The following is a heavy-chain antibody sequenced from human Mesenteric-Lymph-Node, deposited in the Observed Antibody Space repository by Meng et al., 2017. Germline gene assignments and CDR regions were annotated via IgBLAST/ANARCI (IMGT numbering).Heavy chain of an antibody. CDR2: INPNSGGT. J-gene: IGHJ5*02. V-gene: IGHV1-2*02. D-gene: IGHD6-19*01. Sequence: ASVKVSCKASGYTFTGYYMHWVRQAPGQGLEWMGWINPNSGGTNYAQKFQGRVTMTRDTSISTAYMELSRLRSDDTAVYYCASRRYSSGWSKESNWFDPWGQGTLVTVSS. CDR3: ASRRYSSGWSKESNWFDP. CDR1: GYTFTGYY.